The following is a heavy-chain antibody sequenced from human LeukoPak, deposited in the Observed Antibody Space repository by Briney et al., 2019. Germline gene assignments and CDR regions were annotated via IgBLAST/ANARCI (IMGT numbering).Heavy chain of an antibody. J-gene: IGHJ5*02. Sequence: SETLSLTCAVYGGSFSGYYWSWIRQPPGKGLEWIGEINHSGSTNYNPSLKSRVTISVDTSKNQSSLKLSSVTAADTAVYYCARRSDYVWGSYRRPNNWFDPWGQGTLVTVSS. CDR1: GGSFSGYY. CDR3: ARRSDYVWGSYRRPNNWFDP. V-gene: IGHV4-34*01. CDR2: INHSGST. D-gene: IGHD3-16*02.